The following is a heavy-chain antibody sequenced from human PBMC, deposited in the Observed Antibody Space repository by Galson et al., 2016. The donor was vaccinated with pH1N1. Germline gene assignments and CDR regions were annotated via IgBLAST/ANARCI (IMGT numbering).Heavy chain of an antibody. CDR3: ARIGYFRIDY. Sequence: SETLSLTCAVHGASLVGYSWGWVRQSPGKGLEWIGEISHSGSTNDNPSLKSRGTISIDTYKNQFCLSLTSETAADKVIYFCARIGYFRIDYWGQGTLLTVS. CDR1: GASLVGYS. D-gene: IGHD2-15*01. CDR2: ISHSGST. V-gene: IGHV4-34*01. J-gene: IGHJ4*02.